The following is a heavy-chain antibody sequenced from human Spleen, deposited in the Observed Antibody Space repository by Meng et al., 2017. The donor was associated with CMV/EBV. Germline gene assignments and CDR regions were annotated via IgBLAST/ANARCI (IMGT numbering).Heavy chain of an antibody. V-gene: IGHV1-18*01. J-gene: IGHJ4*02. CDR2: ISSYNGNT. CDR1: GYTFSSFG. CDR3: ARDNNWGPDY. D-gene: IGHD7-27*01. Sequence: ASVKVSCKASGYTFSSFGFSWVRQAPGQGPEWMGWISSYNGNTNYAQKFQGRVTLTTDTYTSTAYMELRSLTSDDTAVYYCARDNNWGPDYWGQGTLVTVSS.